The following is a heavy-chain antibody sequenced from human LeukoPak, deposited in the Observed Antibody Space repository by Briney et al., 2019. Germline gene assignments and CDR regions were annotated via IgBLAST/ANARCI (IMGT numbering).Heavy chain of an antibody. J-gene: IGHJ4*02. CDR2: ISSSSSTI. V-gene: IGHV3-11*04. CDR1: GLTFNDYY. Sequence: GGSLRLSCAASGLTFNDYYMSWIRQAPGKGLEWVSYISSSSSTIYYADSVKGRFTISRDNAKNSLYLQMNSLRAEDTAVYYCARDQADSYFDYWGQGTLVTVSS. CDR3: ARDQADSYFDY.